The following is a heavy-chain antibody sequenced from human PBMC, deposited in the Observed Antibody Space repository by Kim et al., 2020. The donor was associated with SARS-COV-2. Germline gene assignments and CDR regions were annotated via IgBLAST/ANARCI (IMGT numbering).Heavy chain of an antibody. CDR3: ARGYYGSAFSWFDP. J-gene: IGHJ5*02. D-gene: IGHD3-10*01. CDR2: INHSAGS. V-gene: IGHV4-34*01. Sequence: SETLSLTCAVYGESFSDYYWNWIRQPPGKGLEWIGEINHSAGSNYNPSLKSRVSISLHTSKSQFSLKLTSVTAADTGVYYCARGYYGSAFSWFDPWGQGTLVIVSS. CDR1: GESFSDYY.